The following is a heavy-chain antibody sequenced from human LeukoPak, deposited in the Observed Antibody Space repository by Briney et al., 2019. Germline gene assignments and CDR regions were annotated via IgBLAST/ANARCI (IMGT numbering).Heavy chain of an antibody. V-gene: IGHV4-4*07. Sequence: SETLSLTCTVSGGSISSYYWSWIRQPAGKGLEWIGRIYPSGSTNYNPSLKSRVTMSVDTSKNQFSLKLSSVTAADTAVYYCAREDIQLWPRRHYYMDVWGKGTTVTVS. CDR2: IYPSGST. CDR1: GGSISSYY. J-gene: IGHJ6*03. D-gene: IGHD5-18*01. CDR3: AREDIQLWPRRHYYMDV.